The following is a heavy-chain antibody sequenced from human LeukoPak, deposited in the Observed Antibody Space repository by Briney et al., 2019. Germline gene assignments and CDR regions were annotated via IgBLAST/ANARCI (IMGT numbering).Heavy chain of an antibody. CDR1: GGSFSGYY. V-gene: IGHV4-34*01. CDR2: INHSGST. D-gene: IGHD3-16*01. J-gene: IGHJ4*02. CDR3: ALRWPWGGVTRGNFDY. Sequence: SETLSLTCAVYGGSFSGYYWSWIRQPPGKGLEWIGEINHSGSTNYNPSLKSRVTISVDTSKNQFSLKLSSVTAADTAVYYCALRWPWGGVTRGNFDYWGQGTLVTVSS.